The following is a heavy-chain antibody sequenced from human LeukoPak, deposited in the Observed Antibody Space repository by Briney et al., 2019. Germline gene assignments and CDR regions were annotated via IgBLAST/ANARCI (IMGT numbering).Heavy chain of an antibody. CDR3: ARHKNWGDYGDYFDY. CDR1: GYSFTTYW. V-gene: IGHV5-51*01. CDR2: IYPSDSDT. D-gene: IGHD4-17*01. Sequence: HGESLKISCKGSGYSFTTYWIGGGRQMPGKGVGWMGIIYPSDSDTRYSPSFQGQVTISVDKSISTSYLQWSSLKASDTAMYYCARHKNWGDYGDYFDYWGQGTLVTVSS. J-gene: IGHJ4*02.